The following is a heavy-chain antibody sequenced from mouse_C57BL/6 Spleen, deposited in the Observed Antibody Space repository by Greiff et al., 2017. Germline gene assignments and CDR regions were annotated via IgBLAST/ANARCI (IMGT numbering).Heavy chain of an antibody. CDR3: ARDDGTVGYAMDY. Sequence: QVQLQQSDAELVKPGASVKMSCKVSGYTFTDYSIHWMKQRPEQGLEWIGDIYPSDGSTKYNEKFKGKATLTADKSSSSAYMQLTSLTSEDSAVYFCARDDGTVGYAMDYWGQGTSVTVSS. D-gene: IGHD2-3*01. V-gene: IGHV1-78*01. CDR2: IYPSDGST. CDR1: GYTFTDYS. J-gene: IGHJ4*01.